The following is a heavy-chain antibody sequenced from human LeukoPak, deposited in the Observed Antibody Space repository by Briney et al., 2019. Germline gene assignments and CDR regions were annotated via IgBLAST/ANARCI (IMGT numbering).Heavy chain of an antibody. Sequence: SETLSLTCSVSGGSISSSTYYWGCIRPPPGKGLEGIGSLYHSGSSYYNLSLKSRVTISLDTSKNHFSLKLTSVPAADTAIFYCARVRGTFWPSPSFFDYWGLGTLVTVSS. D-gene: IGHD6-6*01. CDR2: LYHSGSS. CDR1: GGSISSSTYY. V-gene: IGHV4-39*07. J-gene: IGHJ4*02. CDR3: ARVRGTFWPSPSFFDY.